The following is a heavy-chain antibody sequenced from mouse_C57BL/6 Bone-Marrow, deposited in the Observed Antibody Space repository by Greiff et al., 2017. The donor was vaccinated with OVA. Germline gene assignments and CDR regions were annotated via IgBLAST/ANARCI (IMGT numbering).Heavy chain of an antibody. D-gene: IGHD1-1*01. CDR3: ARILHYYGSSYWYFDV. Sequence: VQLKQSGPELVKPGASVKISCKASGYSFTGYYMNWVKQSPEKSLEWIGEINPSTGGTTYNQKFKAKATLTLDKSSSTAYMQLKSLTSEDSAVYYCARILHYYGSSYWYFDVWGTGTTVTVSS. CDR1: GYSFTGYY. J-gene: IGHJ1*03. V-gene: IGHV1-42*01. CDR2: INPSTGGT.